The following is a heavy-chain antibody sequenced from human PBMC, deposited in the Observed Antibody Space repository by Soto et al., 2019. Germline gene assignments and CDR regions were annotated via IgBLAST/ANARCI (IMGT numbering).Heavy chain of an antibody. CDR3: AKDVGVYSSGWYSV. J-gene: IGHJ6*04. V-gene: IGHV3-23*01. CDR2: ISGSGGST. Sequence: EVQLLESGGGLVQPGGSLRLSCAASGFTFSSYAMSWVRQAPGKGLEWVSAISGSGGSTYYADSVKGRFTISRDNSKNTLYLQMNSLRVEDTAVYYCAKDVGVYSSGWYSVWGKGTTVTVSS. D-gene: IGHD6-19*01. CDR1: GFTFSSYA.